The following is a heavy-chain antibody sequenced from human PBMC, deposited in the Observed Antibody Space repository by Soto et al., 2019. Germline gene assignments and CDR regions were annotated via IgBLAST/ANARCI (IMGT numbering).Heavy chain of an antibody. D-gene: IGHD4-17*01. J-gene: IGHJ6*03. V-gene: IGHV3-15*01. CDR2: IKSKTDGGTT. CDR3: TTDDSHDYLLLGFDYYYYMDV. CDR1: GFTFSNAW. Sequence: EVQLVESGGGLVKPGGSLRLSCAASGFTFSNAWMSWVRQAPGKGLEWVGRIKSKTDGGTTDYAAPVKGRFTISRDYSKTTLYLQMNSLKTEDTAVYYCTTDDSHDYLLLGFDYYYYMDVWGKGTTVTVSS.